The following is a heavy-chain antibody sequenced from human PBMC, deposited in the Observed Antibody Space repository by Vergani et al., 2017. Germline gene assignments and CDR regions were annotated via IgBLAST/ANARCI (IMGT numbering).Heavy chain of an antibody. D-gene: IGHD1-26*01. V-gene: IGHV3-30*02. J-gene: IGHJ4*02. CDR2: IRYDGSNK. Sequence: QVQLVESGGGVVQPGGSLRLSCAASGFTFSSYGMHWVRQAPGKGLEWVAFIRYDGSNKYYADSVKGRFTISRDNSKNTLYLQMNSLRAEDTAVYYCAKGSTKGGRKWELLRGFDYWGQGTLVTVSS. CDR3: AKGSTKGGRKWELLRGFDY. CDR1: GFTFSSYG.